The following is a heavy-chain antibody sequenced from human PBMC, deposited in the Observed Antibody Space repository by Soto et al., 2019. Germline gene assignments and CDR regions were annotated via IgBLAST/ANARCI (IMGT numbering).Heavy chain of an antibody. V-gene: IGHV4-38-2*02. J-gene: IGHJ6*02. D-gene: IGHD3-3*01. CDR2: IFHTGTT. CDR3: ARSATIFGVVIIQSYYYGMDV. Sequence: PSETLSLTCTVSGGSIISGYHLALIRHPPGVLLEWVASIFHTGTTYYNPSLTSRVTISVDTSKNQFSLKLSSVTAADTAVYYCARSATIFGVVIIQSYYYGMDVWGQGTTVTVSS. CDR1: GGSIISGYH.